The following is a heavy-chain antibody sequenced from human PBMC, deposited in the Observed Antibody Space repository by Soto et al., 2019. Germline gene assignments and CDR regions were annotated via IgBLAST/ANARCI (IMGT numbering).Heavy chain of an antibody. CDR2: IYYSGST. D-gene: IGHD6-13*01. CDR3: ARHVRRQLVLNWFDP. Sequence: SANLSLTCTVSGRSISSSRYYWRWFRQPPGKGLEWIGSIYYSGSTYYNPSLKSRVTISVDTSKNQFSLKLSSVTAADTAVYYCARHVRRQLVLNWFDPWGQGTLVTVS. J-gene: IGHJ5*02. V-gene: IGHV4-39*01. CDR1: GRSISSSRYY.